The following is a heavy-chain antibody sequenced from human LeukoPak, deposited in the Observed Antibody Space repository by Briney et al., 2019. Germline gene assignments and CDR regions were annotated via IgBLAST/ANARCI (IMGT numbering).Heavy chain of an antibody. J-gene: IGHJ4*02. CDR1: GGTFSSYA. CDR3: AREGSAKYGNYFDY. V-gene: IGHV1-46*01. CDR2: INPSGGST. D-gene: IGHD1-26*01. Sequence: ASVKVSCKASGGTFSSYAISWVRQAPGQGLEWMGIINPSGGSTSYAQKFQGRVTMTRDTSTSTVYMELSSLRSEDTAVYYCAREGSAKYGNYFDYWGQGTLVTVSS.